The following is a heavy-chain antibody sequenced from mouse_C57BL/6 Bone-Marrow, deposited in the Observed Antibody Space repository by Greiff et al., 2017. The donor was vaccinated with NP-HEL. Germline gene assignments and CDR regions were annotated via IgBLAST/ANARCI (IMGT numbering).Heavy chain of an antibody. V-gene: IGHV1-64*01. J-gene: IGHJ2*01. CDR2: IHPNSGST. Sequence: QVQLQQPGAELVKPGASVKLSCKASGYTFTSYWMHWVKQRPGQGLEWIGMIHPNSGSTNYNEKFKSKATLTVDKSSSTAYMQLSSLTSEDSAVYYCARGVITTVVGGYWGKGTTLTVSS. D-gene: IGHD1-1*01. CDR3: ARGVITTVVGGY. CDR1: GYTFTSYW.